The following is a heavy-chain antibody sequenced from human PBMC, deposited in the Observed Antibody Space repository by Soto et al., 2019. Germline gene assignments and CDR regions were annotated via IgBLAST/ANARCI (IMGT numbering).Heavy chain of an antibody. Sequence: EVQVVESGGDLVEPGGSLRLSCVTSGFMFRSAWMSWVRQAPGKGLEWVARIKSTKDGGARDYAAPVNGRFSISRDDSKSTVYLQMNSLRVEDTALYYCVEGWNDFWGQGTLVTVSS. J-gene: IGHJ4*02. CDR2: IKSTKDGGAR. V-gene: IGHV3-15*01. CDR1: GFMFRSAW. D-gene: IGHD1-1*01. CDR3: VEGWNDF.